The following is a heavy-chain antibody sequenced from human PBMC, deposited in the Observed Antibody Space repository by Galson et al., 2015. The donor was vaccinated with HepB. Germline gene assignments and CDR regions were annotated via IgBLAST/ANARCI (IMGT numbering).Heavy chain of an antibody. V-gene: IGHV1-18*04. CDR3: ARDRDYRFDY. CDR1: GYTFTTHY. Sequence: SVKVFCKASGYTFTTHYMHWVRQAPGQGLEWMGWISANSGNTKYAQNLQGRVTLTRDTSTSTAYLELRSLRSDDTAAYYCARDRDYRFDYWGQGTLVTVSS. J-gene: IGHJ4*02. CDR2: ISANSGNT. D-gene: IGHD4/OR15-4a*01.